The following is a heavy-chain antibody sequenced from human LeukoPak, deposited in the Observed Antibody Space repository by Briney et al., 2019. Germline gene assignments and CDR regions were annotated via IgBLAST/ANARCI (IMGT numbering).Heavy chain of an antibody. CDR1: GFTFRNYA. D-gene: IGHD5-18*01. CDR2: ISYAGSDK. V-gene: IGHV3-30-3*01. Sequence: PGGSLRLSCAASGFTFRNYAMHWVRQAPGKGLEWVAVISYAGSDKYYADSVKGRFTISRDNSKNTLYLQMNSLRAEDTAVYYCARDRYSYGFCDYWCQGTLVTVSS. CDR3: ARDRYSYGFCDY. J-gene: IGHJ4*02.